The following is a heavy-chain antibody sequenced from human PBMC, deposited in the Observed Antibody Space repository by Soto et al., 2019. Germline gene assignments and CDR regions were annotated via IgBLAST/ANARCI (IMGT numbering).Heavy chain of an antibody. V-gene: IGHV1-69*12. CDR1: GDTFDTFA. Sequence: QVQLVQSGAEVLKPGSSVKLSCKASGDTFDTFAISWVRQAPGRGLEWMGGIIPLFRTPDYAQKFQGRVTITADVSTGTAYMELTSLRSEDTAVYYCARAKDRGQLGGNYDYALDVWGQGTTVTVSS. J-gene: IGHJ6*02. CDR2: IIPLFRTP. D-gene: IGHD1-1*01. CDR3: ARAKDRGQLGGNYDYALDV.